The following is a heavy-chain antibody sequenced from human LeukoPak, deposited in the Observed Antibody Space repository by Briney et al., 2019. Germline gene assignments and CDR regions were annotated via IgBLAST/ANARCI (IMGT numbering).Heavy chain of an antibody. CDR3: ARVAGTIFGVVTPFYFDY. D-gene: IGHD3-3*01. J-gene: IGHJ4*02. CDR2: INHSGST. V-gene: IGHV4-34*01. CDR1: GGSFSGYY. Sequence: SETLSLTRAVYGGSFSGYYWSWIRQPPGKGLEWIGEINHSGSTNYNPSLKSRVTISVDTSKNQFSLKLSSVTAADTAVYYCARVAGTIFGVVTPFYFDYWGQGTLVTISS.